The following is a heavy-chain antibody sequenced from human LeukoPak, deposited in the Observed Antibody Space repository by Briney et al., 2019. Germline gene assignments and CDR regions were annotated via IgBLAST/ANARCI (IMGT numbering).Heavy chain of an antibody. Sequence: TGGSLRLSCAASGFTFSSYVMHWVRQAPGKGLEWVAIISYDGSNEYYADSVKGRFTISRDSSKNTLYLQMNSLRAADTAVYYCARGSEGPEGWWFDPWGQGTLVTVSS. CDR1: GFTFSSYV. CDR2: ISYDGSNE. J-gene: IGHJ5*02. V-gene: IGHV3-30*04. CDR3: ARGSEGPEGWWFDP. D-gene: IGHD6-19*01.